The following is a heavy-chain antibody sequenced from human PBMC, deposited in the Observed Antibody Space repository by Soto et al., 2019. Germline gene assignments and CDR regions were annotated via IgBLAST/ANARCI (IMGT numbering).Heavy chain of an antibody. V-gene: IGHV4-30-4*01. J-gene: IGHJ4*02. CDR1: GGSISSGDYY. Sequence: QVQLQESGPGLVKPSQTLSLTCTVSGGSISSGDYYWSWIRQPPGKGLEWIGYIYYSGSTYYNPSLKRRXXRXVXXSKNQFSLKLSSVTAADTAVYYWARDPDSSGKGIGWGQGTLVTVSS. D-gene: IGHD3-22*01. CDR3: ARDPDSSGKGIG. CDR2: IYYSGST.